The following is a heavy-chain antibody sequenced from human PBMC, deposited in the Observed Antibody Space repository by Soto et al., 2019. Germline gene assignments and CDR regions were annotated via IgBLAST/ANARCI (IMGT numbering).Heavy chain of an antibody. D-gene: IGHD3-3*01. J-gene: IGHJ4*02. CDR1: GGPFSSFA. V-gene: IGHV1-69*06. CDR3: ARSFTKSRRGGVAFDY. CDR2: IIPLDGTT. Sequence: QVQLVQSGAEVKKPGSSVKVSCTTSGGPFSSFAINWVRQAPGQGLEWMGGIIPLDGTTTYAEKIQGRVTITADTSTSTAYMDLNSLTLEDTAVYYCARSFTKSRRGGVAFDYWGQGTLLTVSS.